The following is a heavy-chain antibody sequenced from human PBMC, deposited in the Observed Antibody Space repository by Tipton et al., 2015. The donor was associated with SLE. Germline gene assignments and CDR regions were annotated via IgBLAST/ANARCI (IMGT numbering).Heavy chain of an antibody. V-gene: IGHV4-4*07. CDR3: ARDLGHGGDSDY. J-gene: IGHJ4*02. D-gene: IGHD1-26*01. CDR2: VSPSGGT. CDR1: GGSLNNHF. Sequence: TLSLTCTVSGGSLNNHFCSWIRQSAGKGLEWIGRVSPSGGTNYNPSLKGRVTMLRDVSKNQFSLRVTSVTAADTAVYYCARDLGHGGDSDYWGQGMLVTVSS.